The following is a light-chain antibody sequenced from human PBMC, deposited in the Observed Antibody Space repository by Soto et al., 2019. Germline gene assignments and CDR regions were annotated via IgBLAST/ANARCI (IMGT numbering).Light chain of an antibody. V-gene: IGKV3-11*01. CDR2: DAS. CDR3: QQRSNWPPT. J-gene: IGKJ1*01. Sequence: EIVLTQSPATLSLSPGERATLSCRASQSVSSYLAWYQQKPGQAPRLLIYDASDRATGIPARFSGSGSGTDFNLPISSLEPEDFAVYYCQQRSNWPPTFGQGTQVEIK. CDR1: QSVSSY.